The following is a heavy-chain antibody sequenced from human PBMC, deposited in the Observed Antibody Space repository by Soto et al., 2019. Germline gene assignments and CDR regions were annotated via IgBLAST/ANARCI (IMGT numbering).Heavy chain of an antibody. CDR1: VYTFTSYG. CDR2: ISAYNGNT. J-gene: IGHJ5*02. Sequence: GASVKVSCKASVYTFTSYGSIWVRQAPGQGLEWMGWISAYNGNTNYAQKLQGRVTMTTDTSTSTAYMELRSLRSDDTAVYYCARVQQLLLVPWFDPWGQGTLVTVSS. CDR3: ARVQQLLLVPWFDP. D-gene: IGHD6-13*01. V-gene: IGHV1-18*01.